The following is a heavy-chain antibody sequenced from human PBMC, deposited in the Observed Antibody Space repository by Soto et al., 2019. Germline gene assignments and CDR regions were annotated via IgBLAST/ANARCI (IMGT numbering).Heavy chain of an antibody. CDR1: GFTFSSYW. D-gene: IGHD3-22*01. CDR2: IKSDGSGT. V-gene: IGHV3-74*01. Sequence: PGGSLRLSCAASGFTFSSYWMHWVRQAPGKGLVWVARIKSDGSGTIYADSVKGRLTISRDNARNTLYLQMNSLRAEDTAVYFCARGDGDYYDGNGYLGRHWGQGTLGTVSS. J-gene: IGHJ4*02. CDR3: ARGDGDYYDGNGYLGRH.